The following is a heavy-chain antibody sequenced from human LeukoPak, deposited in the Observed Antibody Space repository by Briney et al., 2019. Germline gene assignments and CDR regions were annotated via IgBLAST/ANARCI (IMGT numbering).Heavy chain of an antibody. Sequence: SVTLSLTCTVSVGSDFSNYWSWMRQSAGTGLEWIGRIYGSGITDYNPSLKSRVTMSLDTSRKQFSLRLTSVTAADTAVYYCARLKFYDSTGYSPGYYMDVWGKGTTVSVFS. CDR1: VGSDFSNY. J-gene: IGHJ6*03. V-gene: IGHV4-4*07. CDR2: IYGSGIT. CDR3: ARLKFYDSTGYSPGYYMDV. D-gene: IGHD3-22*01.